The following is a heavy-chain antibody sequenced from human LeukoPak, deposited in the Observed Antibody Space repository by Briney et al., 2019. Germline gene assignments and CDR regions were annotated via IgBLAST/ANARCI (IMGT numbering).Heavy chain of an antibody. Sequence: SETLSLTCTVSGYSTSSGYYWGWIRQPPGKGLEWIGSIYHSGSTYYNPSLQSRVTISVDTSKNQFSLKLSSVTAADTAVYYCARSRRFGELFLWGQGTLVTVSS. J-gene: IGHJ4*02. V-gene: IGHV4-38-2*02. CDR3: ARSRRFGELFL. CDR2: IYHSGST. D-gene: IGHD3-10*01. CDR1: GYSTSSGYY.